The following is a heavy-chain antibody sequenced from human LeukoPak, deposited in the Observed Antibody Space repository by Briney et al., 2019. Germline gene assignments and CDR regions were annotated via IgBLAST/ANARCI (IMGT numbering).Heavy chain of an antibody. CDR3: ARHHLFGGVFDY. V-gene: IGHV4-39*07. CDR2: IYYSGST. Sequence: SETLSLTCTVSGGSISSSSYYWGWIRQPPGKGLEWIGSIYYSGSTYYNPSLKSRVTISVDRSKNQFSLKLSSVTAADTAVYYCARHHLFGGVFDYWGQGTLVTVSS. J-gene: IGHJ4*02. D-gene: IGHD2-21*01. CDR1: GGSISSSSYY.